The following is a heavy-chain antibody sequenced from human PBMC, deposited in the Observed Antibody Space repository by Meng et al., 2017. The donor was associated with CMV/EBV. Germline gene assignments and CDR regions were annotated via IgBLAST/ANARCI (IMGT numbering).Heavy chain of an antibody. D-gene: IGHD2-2*02. CDR2: IRYDGSNK. Sequence: GESLKISCAASGFTFSSYGMHWVRQAPGKGLEWVAFIRYDGSNKYYADSVKGRFTISRDNSKNTLYLQMNSLRAVDTAVYYCAKEAYCSSTSCYKGYYYGMDVWGQGTTVTVSS. CDR1: GFTFSSYG. J-gene: IGHJ6*02. V-gene: IGHV3-30*02. CDR3: AKEAYCSSTSCYKGYYYGMDV.